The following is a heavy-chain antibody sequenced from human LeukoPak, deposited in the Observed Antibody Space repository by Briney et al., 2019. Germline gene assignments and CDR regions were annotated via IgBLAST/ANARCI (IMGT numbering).Heavy chain of an antibody. Sequence: PWETLSLTCIVSGPSISSGNYYWSWIRQPPGKGLEWIGYISYSGSTYYNPSLKSQITISVESSKNQFSLNLSSVTAADTAVYYCARVPYAEYFQHWGQGTLVTVSS. CDR2: ISYSGST. J-gene: IGHJ1*01. CDR1: GPSISSGNYY. CDR3: ARVPYAEYFQH. V-gene: IGHV4-30-4*01.